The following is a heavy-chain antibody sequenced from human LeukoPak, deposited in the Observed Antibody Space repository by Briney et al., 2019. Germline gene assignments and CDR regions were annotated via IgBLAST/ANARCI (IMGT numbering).Heavy chain of an antibody. Sequence: ASVKVSCKASGYTFTSYAMNWVRQAPGQGLEWMGWINTNTGNPTYAQGFTGRFVFSLDTSVSTAYLQISSLKAEDTAVYYCARNQYCSSTNCYGGRGALDFWGQGTLLTVSS. V-gene: IGHV7-4-1*02. J-gene: IGHJ4*02. CDR1: GYTFTSYA. D-gene: IGHD2-2*01. CDR2: INTNTGNP. CDR3: ARNQYCSSTNCYGGRGALDF.